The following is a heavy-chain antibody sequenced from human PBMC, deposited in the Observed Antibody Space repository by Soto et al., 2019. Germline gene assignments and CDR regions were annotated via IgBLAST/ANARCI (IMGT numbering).Heavy chain of an antibody. CDR2: IDAAGSTT. D-gene: IGHD3-10*01. J-gene: IGHJ4*02. Sequence: GGSLRLSCAASGFTFNTYWMHWFRQAPGKGLVWVSRIDAAGSTTGYADSVKDRFTISRDNARKMLYLQLGGLRAEDTAVYYCARWFTYGNFDYFDYWGQGTQVTVSS. V-gene: IGHV3-74*01. CDR3: ARWFTYGNFDYFDY. CDR1: GFTFNTYW.